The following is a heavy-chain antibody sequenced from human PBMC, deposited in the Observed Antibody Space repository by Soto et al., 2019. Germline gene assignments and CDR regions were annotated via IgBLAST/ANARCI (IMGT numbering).Heavy chain of an antibody. J-gene: IGHJ4*02. D-gene: IGHD5-12*01. CDR3: ARDDSGYDLGYFDY. Sequence: SVKVSCKASGGTFSSYTLSWVRQAPGQGLEWMGRIIPTLGTVNTAQKFQGRVTITADKSTSTAYMELSSLRSEDTAVYYCARDDSGYDLGYFDYWGQGTLVTVS. CDR2: IIPTLGTV. V-gene: IGHV1-69*08. CDR1: GGTFSSYT.